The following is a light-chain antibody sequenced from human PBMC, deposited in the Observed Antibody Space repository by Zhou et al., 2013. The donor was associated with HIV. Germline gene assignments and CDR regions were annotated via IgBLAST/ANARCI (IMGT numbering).Light chain of an antibody. Sequence: DIQMTQSPSTLSASVGDRVTITCRASQSINSWLAWYQQKPGKAPKLLIYKASSLESGVPSRFSGSGSGTEFTLTISSPQPDDFATYYCQQYNSLSTFGQGTKVEFK. CDR3: QQYNSLST. J-gene: IGKJ1*01. V-gene: IGKV1-5*03. CDR1: QSINSW. CDR2: KAS.